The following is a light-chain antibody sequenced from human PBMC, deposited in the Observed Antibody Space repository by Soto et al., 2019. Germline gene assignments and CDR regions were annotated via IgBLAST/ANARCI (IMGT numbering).Light chain of an antibody. Sequence: EIVLTQSPGTLSLSPGERATLSCRASQSVSSSYLAWYQQKPGQAPRLLIYGASSRAAGIPDRFSCSGSGTYLTLTISRLEPDDFAVDYCQQYGSSPRTFGQGTSVEIK. CDR2: GAS. J-gene: IGKJ1*01. V-gene: IGKV3-20*01. CDR3: QQYGSSPRT. CDR1: QSVSSSY.